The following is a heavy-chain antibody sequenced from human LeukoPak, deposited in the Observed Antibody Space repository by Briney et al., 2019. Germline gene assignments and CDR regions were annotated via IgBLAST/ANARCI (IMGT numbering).Heavy chain of an antibody. CDR2: IYYSGST. D-gene: IGHD3-3*01. CDR3: ASHRFWGGRSGYSRDY. CDR1: GGSIKSSTYY. J-gene: IGHJ4*02. Sequence: SQTLSLTCTVSGGSIKSSTYYWGWIRQPPGKGLEWIGSIYYSGSTYYNPSLKSRVTISVDTSKNQFSLKLSSVTAADTAVYYCASHRFWGGRSGYSRDYWGQGTLVTVSS. V-gene: IGHV4-39*07.